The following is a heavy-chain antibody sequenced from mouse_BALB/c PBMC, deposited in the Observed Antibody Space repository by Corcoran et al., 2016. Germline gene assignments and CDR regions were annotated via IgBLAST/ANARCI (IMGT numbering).Heavy chain of an antibody. CDR1: GYTFTDYY. CDR3: ARLITTVDYYAMDY. J-gene: IGHJ4*01. D-gene: IGHD1-1*01. V-gene: IGHV1-84*02. Sequence: QIQLQQSGPELVKPVASVKISCKASGYTFTDYYINWVKQKPGQGLEWIGWIYPGSGNTKYNEKFKGKATLTVDTSSSTAYMQLSSLTSEDTAVYFCARLITTVDYYAMDYWGQGTSVTVSS. CDR2: IYPGSGNT.